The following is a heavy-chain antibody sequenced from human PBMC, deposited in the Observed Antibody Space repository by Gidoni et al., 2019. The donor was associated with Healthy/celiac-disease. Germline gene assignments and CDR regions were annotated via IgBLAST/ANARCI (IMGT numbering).Heavy chain of an antibody. Sequence: QVQLQESGPGLVTPSETLSLTCTVSGGSISSYYWSWIRQPPGKGLEWIGYIDYSGSTKYNPSHKSRGTISVDTSKNQCCLKLSSVTAADTAVYYCAGTGRWAVAGTWFDPWGQGTLVTVSS. V-gene: IGHV4-59*01. CDR3: AGTGRWAVAGTWFDP. CDR1: GGSISSYY. J-gene: IGHJ5*02. D-gene: IGHD6-19*01. CDR2: IDYSGST.